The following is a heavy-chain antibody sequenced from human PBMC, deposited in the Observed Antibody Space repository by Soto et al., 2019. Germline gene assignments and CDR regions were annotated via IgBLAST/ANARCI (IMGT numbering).Heavy chain of an antibody. Sequence: GGSLRLSCAASGFTFSSYDMHWVRQATGKGLEWVSAIGTAGDTYYPGSVKGRFTISRENAKNSLYLQMNSLRAEDTAVYYCARGISKVRGVTNYGMDVWGQGTTVTVSS. CDR2: IGTAGDT. V-gene: IGHV3-13*01. CDR1: GFTFSSYD. CDR3: ARGISKVRGVTNYGMDV. D-gene: IGHD3-10*01. J-gene: IGHJ6*02.